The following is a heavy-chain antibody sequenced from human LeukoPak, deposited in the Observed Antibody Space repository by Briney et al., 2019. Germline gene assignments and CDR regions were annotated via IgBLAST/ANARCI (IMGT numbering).Heavy chain of an antibody. D-gene: IGHD3-10*01. J-gene: IGHJ4*02. CDR2: IIPILGIA. Sequence: GASVKVSCKASGCTFSSYAISWLRQAPGQGLEWMGRIIPILGIANYAQKFQGRVTITADKSTSTAYMELSSLRSEDTAVYYCARKSESRAFDYWGQGTLVTVSS. CDR3: ARKSESRAFDY. V-gene: IGHV1-69*04. CDR1: GCTFSSYA.